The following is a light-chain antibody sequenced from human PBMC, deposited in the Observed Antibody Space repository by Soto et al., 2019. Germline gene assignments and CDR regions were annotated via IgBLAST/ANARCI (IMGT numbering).Light chain of an antibody. CDR2: GAA. CDR1: QTVGSD. J-gene: IGKJ1*01. Sequence: EIVMTQSPATLSVSPGERAALSCIASQTVGSDLAWYQQRPGQPPRLLVYGAATRATGVPARFGGSGSGTEFTLTISSLQSEDFAVYYCQHYKTWPLAFGQGTKVETK. CDR3: QHYKTWPLA. V-gene: IGKV3-15*01.